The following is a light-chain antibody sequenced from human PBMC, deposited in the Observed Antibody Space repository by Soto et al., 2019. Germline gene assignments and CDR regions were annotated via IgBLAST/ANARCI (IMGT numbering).Light chain of an antibody. CDR3: CSYAGSYTFV. V-gene: IGLV2-11*01. CDR1: SSDVGGYSY. Sequence: QSALTQPRSVSGSPGQSVTISCSGTSSDVGGYSYVSWYQQRPGKAPKLMIYDVITRPSGVPDHFSGSKSGNTASLTISGLQAEDEADYFCCSYAGSYTFVFGTGTKLTVL. CDR2: DVI. J-gene: IGLJ1*01.